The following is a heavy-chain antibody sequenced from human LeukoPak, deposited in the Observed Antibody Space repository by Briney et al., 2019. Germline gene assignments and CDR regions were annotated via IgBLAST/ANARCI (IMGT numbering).Heavy chain of an antibody. CDR3: ARAYCSSTSCYGDAFDI. Sequence: GGSLRLSCAASGFTFSSYEMNWVRQAPGKGLEWVSYISSSSSYIYYADSVKGRFTISRDNAKNSLYLQMNSLRAEDTAVYYCARAYCSSTSCYGDAFDIWGQGTMVTVSS. J-gene: IGHJ3*02. CDR1: GFTFSSYE. CDR2: ISSSSSYI. D-gene: IGHD2-2*01. V-gene: IGHV3-21*05.